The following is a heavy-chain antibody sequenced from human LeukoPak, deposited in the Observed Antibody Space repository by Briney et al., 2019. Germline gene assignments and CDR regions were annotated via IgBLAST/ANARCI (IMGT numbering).Heavy chain of an antibody. CDR1: GFTFSAYG. J-gene: IGHJ4*02. V-gene: IGHV3-23*01. Sequence: GGSLRLSCAASGFTFSAYGVTWVRQAPGKGLEWVSSMGVSGDNVHYADSVKGRFAISRDNSKNTLYLQMNSLRAEDAAVYYCAKDPLGRQWLVRGYFDYWGQGTLVTVSS. D-gene: IGHD6-19*01. CDR3: AKDPLGRQWLVRGYFDY. CDR2: MGVSGDNV.